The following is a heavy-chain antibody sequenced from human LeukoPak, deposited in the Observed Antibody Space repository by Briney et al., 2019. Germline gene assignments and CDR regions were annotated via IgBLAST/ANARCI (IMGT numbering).Heavy chain of an antibody. CDR3: AREQSGDGWSGFDY. Sequence: GGSLRLSCAASGFTFRSYAMHWVRQAPGKGLEWVAVISVDGSRQHYADFLEGRITISRDNSKNTVSLQMSSLRTEDTAVYFCAREQSGDGWSGFDYWAREPWSPSPQ. CDR2: ISVDGSRQ. D-gene: IGHD6-19*01. CDR1: GFTFRSYA. J-gene: IGHJ4*02. V-gene: IGHV3-30*15.